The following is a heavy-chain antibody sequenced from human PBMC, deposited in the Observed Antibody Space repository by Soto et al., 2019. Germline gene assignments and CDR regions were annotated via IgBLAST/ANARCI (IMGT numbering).Heavy chain of an antibody. D-gene: IGHD1-1*01. Sequence: SETLSLTCSVSDGSITSGSYYWGWIRQPPGKGLEWIGNIYYSGFPYYNPSLKSRVTISVDTSKNQFSLILTSVTAADRAVYYCARLGDNWNDPWYWGQGALVTVSS. V-gene: IGHV4-39*01. CDR2: IYYSGFP. CDR3: ARLGDNWNDPWY. J-gene: IGHJ4*02. CDR1: DGSITSGSYY.